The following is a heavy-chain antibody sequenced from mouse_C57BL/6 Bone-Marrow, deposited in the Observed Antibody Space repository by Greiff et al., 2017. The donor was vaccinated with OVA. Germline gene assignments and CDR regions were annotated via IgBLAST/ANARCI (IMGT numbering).Heavy chain of an antibody. V-gene: IGHV1-81*01. CDR1: GYTFTSYG. J-gene: IGHJ2*01. CDR2: IYHRSGNT. Sequence: VQLQQSGAELARPGASVKLSCKASGYTFTSYGISWVKQRTGQGLEWIGEIYHRSGNTYYNEKFKGKATLTADKSSSTAYMELRSLTSEDSAVYFGARGGYYGSSFYFDYWGQGTTLTVSS. D-gene: IGHD1-1*01. CDR3: ARGGYYGSSFYFDY.